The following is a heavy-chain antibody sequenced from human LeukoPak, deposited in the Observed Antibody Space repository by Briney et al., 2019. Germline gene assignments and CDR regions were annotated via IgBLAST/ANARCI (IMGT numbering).Heavy chain of an antibody. CDR2: ISYDGSNK. J-gene: IGHJ4*02. CDR3: ARSSGWSLHFDY. CDR1: GFTFSSYA. Sequence: PGRSLRLSCAASGFTFSSYAMLWVRQAPGKGLEWVAVISYDGSNKYYADSVKGRFTISRDNSKNTLYLQMNSLRAEDTAVYYCARSSGWSLHFDYWGQGTLVTVSS. D-gene: IGHD6-19*01. V-gene: IGHV3-30-3*01.